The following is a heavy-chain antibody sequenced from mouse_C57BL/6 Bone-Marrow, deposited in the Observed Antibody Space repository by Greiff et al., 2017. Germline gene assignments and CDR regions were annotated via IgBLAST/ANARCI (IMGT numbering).Heavy chain of an antibody. CDR1: GYTFTSYW. J-gene: IGHJ4*01. V-gene: IGHV1-52*01. CDR2: IDPSDSET. CDR3: EGEDYGSSYDYARDY. Sequence: QVQLQQSGAELVRPGSSVKLSCKASGYTFTSYWMHWVKQRPIQGLEWIGNIDPSDSETHYNQKFKDKATLTVDKSSSTAYMQLSSLTSEDSAVYYGEGEDYGSSYDYARDYWGQETSGTVSS. D-gene: IGHD1-1*01.